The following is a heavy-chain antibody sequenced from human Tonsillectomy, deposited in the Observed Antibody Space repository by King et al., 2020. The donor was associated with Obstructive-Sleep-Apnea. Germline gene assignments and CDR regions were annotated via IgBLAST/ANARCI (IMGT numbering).Heavy chain of an antibody. CDR2: IYSGGTT. Sequence: VQLVESGGGLVQPGGSLRLSCVASGFTVSSNYMSWVRQAPGKGLGWLSVIYSGGTTYYAESVKGRFTISRENSQNTLFLQMNSLRVEDTAVYYCARCHYDILTGYYSSPWGQGTLVTVSS. V-gene: IGHV3-66*01. CDR1: GFTVSSNY. J-gene: IGHJ5*02. D-gene: IGHD3-9*01. CDR3: ARCHYDILTGYYSSP.